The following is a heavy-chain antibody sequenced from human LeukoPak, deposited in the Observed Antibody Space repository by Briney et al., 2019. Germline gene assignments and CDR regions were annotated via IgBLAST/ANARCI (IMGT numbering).Heavy chain of an antibody. CDR2: ISAYNGNT. CDR1: GYTFTSYG. Sequence: GASVKVSCKASGYTFTSYGISWVRQAPGQGLEWMGWISAYNGNTNYAQKLQGRVTITTDTSTSTAYMELRSLRSDDTAVYYCARDAYYDFWSGYYKGGIDAFDIWGQGTMVTVSS. D-gene: IGHD3-3*01. CDR3: ARDAYYDFWSGYYKGGIDAFDI. V-gene: IGHV1-18*01. J-gene: IGHJ3*02.